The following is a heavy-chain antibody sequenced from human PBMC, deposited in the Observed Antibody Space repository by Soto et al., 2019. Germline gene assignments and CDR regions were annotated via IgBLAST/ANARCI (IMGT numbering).Heavy chain of an antibody. CDR3: AKDRVVVTAIGAYYFDY. CDR1: GLTFGSRA. CDR2: ITDNGGDA. J-gene: IGHJ4*02. D-gene: IGHD2-21*02. V-gene: IGHV3-23*01. Sequence: PGGSLRLSCVASGLTFGSRAMSWVRQAPGEGLQWVATITDNGGDAKYADSVRGRFTISRDNSKNTLYLQMNSLRAEDTAVYYCAKDRVVVTAIGAYYFDYWGQGTLVTV.